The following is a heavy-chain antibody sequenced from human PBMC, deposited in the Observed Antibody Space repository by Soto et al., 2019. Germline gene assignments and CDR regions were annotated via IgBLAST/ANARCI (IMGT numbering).Heavy chain of an antibody. J-gene: IGHJ3*02. CDR3: ARESGSIAARDAFDI. CDR1: GFTFSSYW. V-gene: IGHV3-74*01. D-gene: IGHD6-6*01. Sequence: GGSLRLSCAASGFTFSSYWMHWVRQAPGKGLVWVSRINSDGSSTSYADSVKGRFTISRDNAKNTLYLQMNSLRAEDTAVYYCARESGSIAARDAFDIWGQGTMVTVSS. CDR2: INSDGSST.